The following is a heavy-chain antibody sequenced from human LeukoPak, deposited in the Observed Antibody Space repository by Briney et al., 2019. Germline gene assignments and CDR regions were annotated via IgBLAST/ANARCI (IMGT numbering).Heavy chain of an antibody. CDR3: ARADSSSWFDY. CDR1: GFTFRRNS. CDR2: ISSSGSYR. J-gene: IGHJ4*02. V-gene: IGHV3-21*05. Sequence: GGSLRLSCEGSGFTFRRNSMNWIRQAPGKGLEWVSHISSSGSYRNYADSVKGRFTISRDNAKNSLYLHMNSLRADDTAVYYCARADSSSWFDYWGQGVLVTVSS. D-gene: IGHD6-13*01.